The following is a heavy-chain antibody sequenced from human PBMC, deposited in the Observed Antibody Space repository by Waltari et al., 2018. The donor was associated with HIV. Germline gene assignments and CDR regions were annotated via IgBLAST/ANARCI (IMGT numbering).Heavy chain of an antibody. CDR1: GGSISSFY. D-gene: IGHD2-2*02. CDR3: ARANSSTSRYSAFDM. Sequence: QVQLQESGPGLVKPSETLSLTCTVSGGSISSFYWSWVRQPAGKGLEWIGRFSSSGNSNYNPSLKSRVTLSLDTSKNQFSLNLSSVTAADTAVYYCARANSSTSRYSAFDMWGQGTVVTVSS. CDR2: FSSSGNS. V-gene: IGHV4-4*07. J-gene: IGHJ3*02.